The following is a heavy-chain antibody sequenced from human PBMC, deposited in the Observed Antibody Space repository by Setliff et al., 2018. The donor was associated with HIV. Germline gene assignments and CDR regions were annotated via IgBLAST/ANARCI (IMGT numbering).Heavy chain of an antibody. CDR3: VRDDYGYNGKGFDY. CDR2: ISYTGTT. D-gene: IGHD4-17*01. CDR1: GGSISNYY. V-gene: IGHV4-59*01. J-gene: IGHJ4*02. Sequence: KASETLSLTCTVSGGSISNYYWSWIRQPPGKGLEWIGYISYTGTTKYNPSLKSRVTISVDTSKNQFSVRLSSVSAADTAVYFCVRDDYGYNGKGFDYWGPGTLVTVSS.